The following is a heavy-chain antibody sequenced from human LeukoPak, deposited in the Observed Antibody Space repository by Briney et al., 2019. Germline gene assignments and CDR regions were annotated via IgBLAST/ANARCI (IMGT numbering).Heavy chain of an antibody. J-gene: IGHJ6*03. CDR1: GFTFSSYD. CDR3: ARDQYGSGDGYYMDV. CDR2: ISSSGSTI. D-gene: IGHD3-10*01. Sequence: GGSLRLSCAASGFTFSSYDMNWVRQAPGKGLEWVSYISSSGSTIYYADSVKGRFTISRDDAKNSLYLQMNSLRAEDTAVYYCARDQYGSGDGYYMDVWGKGTTVTISS. V-gene: IGHV3-48*03.